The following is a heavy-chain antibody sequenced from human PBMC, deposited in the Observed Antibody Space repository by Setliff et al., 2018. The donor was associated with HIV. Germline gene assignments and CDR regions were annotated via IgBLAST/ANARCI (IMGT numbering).Heavy chain of an antibody. V-gene: IGHV1-18*04. D-gene: IGHD2-21*01. CDR3: TKGVKWLAP. Sequence: ASVKVSCKTSGFIFNNFGVTWVRQAPGQGLEWVAWISLYNEYKYYAPHFLGRVAMSTDTSTSTVDLELRGLRAEDTAIYYCTKGVKWLAPWGQGTPVTVSS. CDR2: ISLYNEYK. J-gene: IGHJ5*02. CDR1: GFIFNNFG.